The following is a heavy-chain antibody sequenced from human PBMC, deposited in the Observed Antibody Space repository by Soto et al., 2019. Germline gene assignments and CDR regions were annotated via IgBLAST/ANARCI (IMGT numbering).Heavy chain of an antibody. Sequence: ASVKVSCKASGYTFTSYYMHWVRQAPGQGLEWMGIINPSGGSTSYAQKFQGRVTMTRDTSTSTVYMELSSLRAEDTAIYYCGRHPTDFYGVDVWGQGTTVTVSS. CDR2: INPSGGST. J-gene: IGHJ6*02. CDR3: GRHPTDFYGVDV. CDR1: GYTFTSYY. V-gene: IGHV1-46*01.